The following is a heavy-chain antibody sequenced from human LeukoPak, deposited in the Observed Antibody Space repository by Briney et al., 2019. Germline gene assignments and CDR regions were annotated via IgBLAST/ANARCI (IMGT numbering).Heavy chain of an antibody. Sequence: KPSETLSLTCTVSGGSISSNYWTWIRQPAGKGLEWIGRIHTSGTTNYNPSLKSRVTMSIGTSKNQLSLNMTSVTAADTAVYYCAREGGQERYFDYWGQGTLVTVSS. CDR2: IHTSGTT. J-gene: IGHJ4*02. CDR3: AREGGQERYFDY. CDR1: GGSISSNY. V-gene: IGHV4-4*07.